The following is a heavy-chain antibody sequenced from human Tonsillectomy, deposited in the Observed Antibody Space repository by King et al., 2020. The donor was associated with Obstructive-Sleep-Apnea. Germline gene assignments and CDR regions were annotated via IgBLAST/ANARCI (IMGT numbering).Heavy chain of an antibody. D-gene: IGHD2-2*01. CDR1: GGFIRSSSYY. Sequence: LQLQESGPGLVKPSETLSLTCPVSGGFIRSSSYYWGWIRQPPGKGQGWLGSSYYRGCTYYNPSLKSRDTISVDTSKNQFSLKLSSVTAADTAVYYCARNHCSSTSCYQGYFDYWGQGTLVTVSS. CDR2: SYYRGCT. V-gene: IGHV4-39*07. CDR3: ARNHCSSTSCYQGYFDY. J-gene: IGHJ4*02.